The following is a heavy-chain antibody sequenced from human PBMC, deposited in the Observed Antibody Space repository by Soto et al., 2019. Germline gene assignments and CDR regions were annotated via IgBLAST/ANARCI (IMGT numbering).Heavy chain of an antibody. CDR2: IWYDGSNK. D-gene: IGHD4-4*01. J-gene: IGHJ6*02. Sequence: GGSMRLSCAACGVTFSSYGMHWVRQAPGKGLEWVAVIWYDGSNKYYADSVKGRFTISRDNSKNTLYLQMNSLRAEDTAVYYCAREDYSNYQNYYYGMDVWGQGTTVTVSS. V-gene: IGHV3-33*01. CDR1: GVTFSSYG. CDR3: AREDYSNYQNYYYGMDV.